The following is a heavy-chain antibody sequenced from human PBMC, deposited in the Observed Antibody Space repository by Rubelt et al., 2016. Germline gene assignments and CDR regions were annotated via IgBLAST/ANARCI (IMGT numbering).Heavy chain of an antibody. CDR1: GFTFSSYA. V-gene: IGHV3-48*04. CDR3: ATPSGY. Sequence: VQLVESGGGVVQPGRSLRLSCAASGFTFSSYAMHWVRQAPGKGLEWVSYISSSSSAIYYADSVKGRFTISRDNAKNSLYLQMNSLRAEDTAVYYCATPSGYWGQGTLVTVSS. CDR2: ISSSSSAI. J-gene: IGHJ4*02.